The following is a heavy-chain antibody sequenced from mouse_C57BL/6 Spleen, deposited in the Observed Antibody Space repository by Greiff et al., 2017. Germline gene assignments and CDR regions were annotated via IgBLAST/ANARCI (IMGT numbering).Heavy chain of an antibody. Sequence: EVQLQESGPELVKPGASVKIPCKASGYTFTDYNMDWVKQSHGKSLEWIGDINPNNGGTIYNQKFKGKATLTVDKSSSTAYMELRSLTSEDTAVYYCAREALGGDYFDYWGQGTTLTVSS. J-gene: IGHJ2*01. CDR3: AREALGGDYFDY. CDR2: INPNNGGT. V-gene: IGHV1-18*01. CDR1: GYTFTDYN. D-gene: IGHD4-1*01.